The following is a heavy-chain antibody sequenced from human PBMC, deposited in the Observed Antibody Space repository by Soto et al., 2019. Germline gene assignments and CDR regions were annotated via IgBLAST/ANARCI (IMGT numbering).Heavy chain of an antibody. V-gene: IGHV3-30-3*01. D-gene: IGHD2-21*02. CDR2: VSYDGNRK. J-gene: IGHJ5*02. CDR1: GFTFSSYS. CDR3: ARGLVVTAKGWFDL. Sequence: QVQLVQSGGGVVQPGRSLRLPCEASGFTFSSYSMNWVRQTPGKGLEWVAVVSYDGNRKYYADSVKGRFTISRDNAKNTLYLQRDNLRIEDTAVYYCARGLVVTAKGWFDLWGQGTLVTVSP.